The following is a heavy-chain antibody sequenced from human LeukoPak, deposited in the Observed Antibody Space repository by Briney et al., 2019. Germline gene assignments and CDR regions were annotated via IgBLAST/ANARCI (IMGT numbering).Heavy chain of an antibody. Sequence: PGGSLRLSCAASGFTFDDYAMHWVRQAPGKGLEWVSGISWNSVTIYYADSVKGRFTISRDNAKNSLYLQMNSLRPEDTVFYYCAKDAHREPPNWFDTWGQGTLVTVSS. CDR1: GFTFDDYA. V-gene: IGHV3-9*01. J-gene: IGHJ5*02. D-gene: IGHD1-26*01. CDR2: ISWNSVTI. CDR3: AKDAHREPPNWFDT.